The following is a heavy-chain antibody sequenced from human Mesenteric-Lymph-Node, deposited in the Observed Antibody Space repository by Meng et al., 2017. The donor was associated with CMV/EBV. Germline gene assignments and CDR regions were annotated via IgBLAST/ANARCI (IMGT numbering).Heavy chain of an antibody. V-gene: IGHV4-34*01. Sequence: SETLSLTCAVYGGSFSGYYWSWIRQPPGKGLEWIGEINHSGSTNYNPSLKSRVTISVDTSKNQFSLKLSSVTAADTAVYYCARDGPYCGGDCYSWFDPWGQGTLVTVSS. D-gene: IGHD2-21*01. CDR2: INHSGST. J-gene: IGHJ5*02. CDR1: GGSFSGYY. CDR3: ARDGPYCGGDCYSWFDP.